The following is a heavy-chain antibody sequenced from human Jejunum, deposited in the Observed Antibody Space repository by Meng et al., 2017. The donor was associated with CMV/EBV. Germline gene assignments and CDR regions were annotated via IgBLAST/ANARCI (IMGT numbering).Heavy chain of an antibody. V-gene: IGHV3-53*01. CDR3: ARDFWQQGYYYGMDV. Sequence: GFTVSSSCMNWVRQAPEKGREWVSIIYSGGSTYYADSVKGRFTISRDTSKNTLYLHMNSLRADDTAIYYCARDFWQQGYYYGMDVWGQGTTVTVSS. J-gene: IGHJ6*02. CDR1: GFTVSSSC. CDR2: IYSGGST. D-gene: IGHD3-3*01.